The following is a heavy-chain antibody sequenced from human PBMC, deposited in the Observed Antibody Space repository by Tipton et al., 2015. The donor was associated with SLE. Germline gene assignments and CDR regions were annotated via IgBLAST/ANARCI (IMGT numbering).Heavy chain of an antibody. V-gene: IGHV3-30*04. J-gene: IGHJ4*02. CDR3: ASAMSNSPWQFLVGAPGY. CDR1: GFTFSSYA. Sequence: SLRLSCAASGFTFSSYAMHWVRQAPGKGPEWVAVISYDGSNKYYADSVKGRFTISRDNSKNTLYLQMNSLRAEDTAVYYCASAMSNSPWQFLVGAPGYWGQGTLVTVSS. CDR2: ISYDGSNK. D-gene: IGHD1-26*01.